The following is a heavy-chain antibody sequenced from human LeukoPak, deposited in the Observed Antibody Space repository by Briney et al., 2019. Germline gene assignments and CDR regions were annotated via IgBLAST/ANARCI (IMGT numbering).Heavy chain of an antibody. Sequence: ASVKVSCKASGYTFTNYDINWVRQATGQGLEWMGWINPNSGGTNYAQKFQGRVTMTRDTSISTAYMELSRLRSDDTAVYYCARDPGDGYNYDYWGQGTLVTVSS. D-gene: IGHD5-24*01. J-gene: IGHJ4*02. CDR1: GYTFTNYD. CDR3: ARDPGDGYNYDY. CDR2: INPNSGGT. V-gene: IGHV1-2*02.